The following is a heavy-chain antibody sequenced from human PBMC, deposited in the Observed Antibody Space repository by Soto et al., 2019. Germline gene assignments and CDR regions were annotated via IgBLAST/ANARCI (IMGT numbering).Heavy chain of an antibody. Sequence: SETLSLTCTVSGGSISSYYWSWIRQPPGKGLEWIGYIYYSGSTNYNPSLKSRVTISVDTSKNQFSLKLSSVTAADTAVYYCARCEGGVVVRYYFDHWGQGTLVTVSS. J-gene: IGHJ4*02. CDR1: GGSISSYY. CDR2: IYYSGST. CDR3: ARCEGGVVVRYYFDH. V-gene: IGHV4-59*12. D-gene: IGHD3-22*01.